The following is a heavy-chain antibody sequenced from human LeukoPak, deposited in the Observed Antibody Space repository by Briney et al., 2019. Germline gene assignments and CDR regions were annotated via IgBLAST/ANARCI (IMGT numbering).Heavy chain of an antibody. J-gene: IGHJ3*01. D-gene: IGHD2-21*01. CDR3: ASFRDTDN. Sequence: GGSLRLSCEVSGLTFSNVWMHWVRQAPGQGLVWVSPINTAGSTAYSDHVEGRFNISRDNAKNMVYLQMNSLRAEDTAVYYCASFRDTDNWGRGTMVTVSS. CDR1: GLTFSNVW. CDR2: INTAGST. V-gene: IGHV3-74*03.